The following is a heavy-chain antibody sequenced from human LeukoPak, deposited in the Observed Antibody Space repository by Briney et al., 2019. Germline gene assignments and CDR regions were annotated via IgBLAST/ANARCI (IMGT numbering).Heavy chain of an antibody. CDR1: GGSISSSTYY. D-gene: IGHD6-19*01. V-gene: IGHV4-31*03. J-gene: IGHJ4*02. CDR3: ARGRLVSIAVAGTRFGK. Sequence: SETLSLTCTVSGGSISSSTYYWNWIRQYPGKGLEWIGYIYNSGTTYYNPSLKSRVTISVDTSKNQFSLKLNSMSAADTAVYYCARGRLVSIAVAGTRFGKWGQGTLVTVSS. CDR2: IYNSGTT.